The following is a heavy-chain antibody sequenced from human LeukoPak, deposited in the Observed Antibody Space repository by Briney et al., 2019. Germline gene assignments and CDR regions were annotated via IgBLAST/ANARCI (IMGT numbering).Heavy chain of an antibody. D-gene: IGHD3-16*01. J-gene: IGHJ6*03. Sequence: SVKVSCKASGYTFTGYYMHWVRQAPGQGLEWMGGIIPIFGTANYAQKFQGRVTITADKSTSTAYMELSSLRSEDTAVYYCARAFWVGRGNSFHHYYMDVWGKGTTVTVSS. CDR2: IIPIFGTA. CDR1: GYTFTGYY. V-gene: IGHV1-69*06. CDR3: ARAFWVGRGNSFHHYYMDV.